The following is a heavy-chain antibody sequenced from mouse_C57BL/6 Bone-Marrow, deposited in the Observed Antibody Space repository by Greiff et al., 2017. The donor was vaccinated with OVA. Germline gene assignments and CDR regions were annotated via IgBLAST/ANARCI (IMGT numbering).Heavy chain of an antibody. CDR1: GFTFSDYY. Sequence: EVQVVESEGGLVQPGSSMKLSCTASGFTFSDYYMAWVRQVPEKGLEWVANINYDGSSTYYLDSLKSRFIISRDNAKNILYLQMSSLKSEDTATYYCARDRDYGSSPYYYAMDYWGQGTSVTVSS. J-gene: IGHJ4*01. V-gene: IGHV5-16*01. CDR2: INYDGSST. D-gene: IGHD1-1*01. CDR3: ARDRDYGSSPYYYAMDY.